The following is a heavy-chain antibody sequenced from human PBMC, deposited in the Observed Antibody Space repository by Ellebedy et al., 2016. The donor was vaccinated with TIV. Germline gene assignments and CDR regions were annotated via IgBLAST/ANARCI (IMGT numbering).Heavy chain of an antibody. CDR2: ISYDGSNK. Sequence: GESLKISXAASGFTFSDYYMSWIRQAPGKGLEWVAVISYDGSNKYYADSVKGRFTISRDNSKNTLYLQMNSLRAEDTAVYYCARIVGATQGDYWGQGTLVTVSS. V-gene: IGHV3-30-3*01. D-gene: IGHD1-26*01. J-gene: IGHJ4*02. CDR3: ARIVGATQGDY. CDR1: GFTFSDYY.